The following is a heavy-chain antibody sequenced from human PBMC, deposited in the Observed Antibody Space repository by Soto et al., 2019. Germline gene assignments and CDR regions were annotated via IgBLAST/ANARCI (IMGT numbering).Heavy chain of an antibody. J-gene: IGHJ6*02. CDR2: IIPIFGTA. V-gene: IGHV1-69*01. D-gene: IGHD3-22*01. CDR1: GGTFSSYA. CDR3: VAEGSKYYYDSSGYYYGMDV. Sequence: QVQLVQSGAEVKKPGSSVKVSCKASGGTFSSYAISWVRQAPGQGLEWMGGIIPIFGTASYAQKFQGRVTITADESTSTAYMELSSLRSEDTAVYYCVAEGSKYYYDSSGYYYGMDVWGQGTTVTVSS.